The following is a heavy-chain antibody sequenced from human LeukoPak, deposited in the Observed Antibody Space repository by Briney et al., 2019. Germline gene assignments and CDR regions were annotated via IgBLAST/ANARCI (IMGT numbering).Heavy chain of an antibody. J-gene: IGHJ6*02. CDR2: IYYSGST. D-gene: IGHD6-13*01. CDR1: GGSISSSSYY. V-gene: IGHV4-39*01. Sequence: SETLSLTCTVSGGSISSSSYYWGWIRQPPGKGLEWIGSIYYSGSTYYNPSLKSRVTISVDTSKNQFSLKLSSVTAADTAVYYCARLRQQLVLPSYYYYYGMDVWGQGTTVTVSS. CDR3: ARLRQQLVLPSYYYYYGMDV.